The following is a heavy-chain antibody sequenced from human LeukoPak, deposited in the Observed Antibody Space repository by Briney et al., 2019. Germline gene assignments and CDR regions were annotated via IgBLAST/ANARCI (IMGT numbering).Heavy chain of an antibody. CDR1: GFTFSSYG. CDR3: AKPRFLEWLFFSEGDY. Sequence: GGSLRLSCAASGFTFSSYGMHWVRQAPGKGREGVAVISYDGSNKYYGDSVKGRFTISRDNSKITLYMQMNSLRAEDTAVYYCAKPRFLEWLFFSEGDYWGQGTLVTVSS. J-gene: IGHJ4*02. V-gene: IGHV3-30*18. D-gene: IGHD3-3*01. CDR2: ISYDGSNK.